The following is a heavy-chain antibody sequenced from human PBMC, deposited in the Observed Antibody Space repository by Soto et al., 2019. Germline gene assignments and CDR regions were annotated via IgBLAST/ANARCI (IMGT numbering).Heavy chain of an antibody. CDR2: LANDGIGT. J-gene: IGHJ4*01. CDR1: GFTLGNSS. V-gene: IGHV3-74*01. CDR3: GSVFEY. D-gene: IGHD6-19*01. Sequence: PGGSMSLSCAVSGFTLGNSSMHWVSPVAGRGLVWVSPLANDGIGTSYADSVKGRFTISRDKAKNMVYLAMNSLRVEDTDVYYCGSVFEYWGHGTLVTVSS.